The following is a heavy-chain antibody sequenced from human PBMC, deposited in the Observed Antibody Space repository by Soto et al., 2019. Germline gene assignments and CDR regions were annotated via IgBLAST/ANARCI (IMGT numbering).Heavy chain of an antibody. D-gene: IGHD3-10*01. CDR1: GFTFYDYG. Sequence: EVQLVESGGGLVQPGRSLSLSCAASGFTFYDYGMHWVRQAPGKGLEWVSGITWNSGSAAYADSVNGRFTISRDNAKKSLYLQMNSLRPDDTAFYYCAKDSGFRGIAFVDDHWCQGTLVIVSP. V-gene: IGHV3-9*01. CDR2: ITWNSGSA. CDR3: AKDSGFRGIAFVDDH. J-gene: IGHJ4*02.